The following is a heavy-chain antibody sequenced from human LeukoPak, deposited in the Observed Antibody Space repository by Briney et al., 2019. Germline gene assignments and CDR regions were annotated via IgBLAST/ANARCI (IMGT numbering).Heavy chain of an antibody. CDR1: GGSISSGSYY. CDR2: ISTTGST. CDR3: ARGPFYGDSVRFDY. J-gene: IGHJ4*02. V-gene: IGHV4-61*02. D-gene: IGHD4-17*01. Sequence: PSQTLSLTCTVSGGSISSGSYYWTWIRQPAGKGLEWIGRISTTGSTNYNPSLKSRVTISVDTSTNQFSLRLSSVTAADTAMYYCARGPFYGDSVRFDYWGQGTLVTVSS.